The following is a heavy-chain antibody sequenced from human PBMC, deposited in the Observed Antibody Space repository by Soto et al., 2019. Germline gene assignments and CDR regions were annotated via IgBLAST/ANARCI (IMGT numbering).Heavy chain of an antibody. J-gene: IGHJ4*02. Sequence: QVQLVQSGAEVKKPGASVKVSCKASGYTFTSYYMHWVRQAPGQGLEGMGMINPSGGSASYTQKFQGRVTMTRDTSTNTIYMELSSLRSEDTAVYYCARSHYYGSGAYTPDDNWGQGTLVIVSS. CDR1: GYTFTSYY. CDR2: INPSGGSA. CDR3: ARSHYYGSGAYTPDDN. D-gene: IGHD3-10*01. V-gene: IGHV1-46*03.